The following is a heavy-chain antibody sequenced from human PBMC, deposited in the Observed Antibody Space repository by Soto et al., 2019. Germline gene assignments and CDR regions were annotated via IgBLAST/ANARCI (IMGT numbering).Heavy chain of an antibody. CDR2: ISYDGSNK. V-gene: IGHV3-30*03. Sequence: GGSLRLSCAASGFTFSSYGMHWVRQAPGKGLEWVAVISYDGSNKYYADSVKGRFTISRDNSRNTLYLQMNSLRAEDTAVYYCTRSLDAYCGNSDCRNWFHLWGQGISGTVSS. CDR3: TRSLDAYCGNSDCRNWFHL. CDR1: GFTFSSYG. D-gene: IGHD2-21*01. J-gene: IGHJ5*02.